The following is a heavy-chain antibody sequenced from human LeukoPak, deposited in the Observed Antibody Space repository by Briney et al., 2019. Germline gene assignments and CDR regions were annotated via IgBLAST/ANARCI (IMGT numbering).Heavy chain of an antibody. CDR1: GYSISSGYY. CDR2: IYHSGST. Sequence: SETLPLTCTVSGYSISSGYYWGWIRQPPGKGLEWIGSIYHSGSTYYNPSLKSRVTISVDTSKNQFSLKLSSVTAADTAVYYCARDGDKWELLRFDPWGQGTLVTVSS. J-gene: IGHJ5*02. V-gene: IGHV4-38-2*02. D-gene: IGHD1-26*01. CDR3: ARDGDKWELLRFDP.